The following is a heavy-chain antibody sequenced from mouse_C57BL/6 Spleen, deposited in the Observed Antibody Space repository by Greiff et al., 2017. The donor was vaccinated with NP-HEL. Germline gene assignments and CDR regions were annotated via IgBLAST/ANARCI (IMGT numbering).Heavy chain of an antibody. CDR3: ASSYGSSFWFAY. D-gene: IGHD1-1*01. CDR1: GFTFTDYY. Sequence: VQLKESGGGLVQPGGSLSLSCAASGFTFTDYYMSWVRQPPGKALEWLGFIRNKANGYTTEYSASVKGRFTISRDNSQSILYLQMNALRAEDSATYYCASSYGSSFWFAYWGQGTLVTVSA. CDR2: IRNKANGYTT. J-gene: IGHJ3*01. V-gene: IGHV7-3*01.